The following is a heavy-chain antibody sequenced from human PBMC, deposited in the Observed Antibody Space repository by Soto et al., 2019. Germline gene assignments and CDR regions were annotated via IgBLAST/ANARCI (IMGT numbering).Heavy chain of an antibody. CDR2: IYPSDSDT. J-gene: IGHJ4*02. CDR1: DYGFAVYW. V-gene: IGHV5-51*01. Sequence: PGESLKISCKGSDYGFAVYWIAWVRQMPGKGLEWMGIIYPSDSDTRYSPSFQGQVTISTDKSISTAYLQWSSLKASDTAMYYGARQDGGANYYFDYWGQGTLVTVSS. CDR3: ARQDGGANYYFDY. D-gene: IGHD1-1*01.